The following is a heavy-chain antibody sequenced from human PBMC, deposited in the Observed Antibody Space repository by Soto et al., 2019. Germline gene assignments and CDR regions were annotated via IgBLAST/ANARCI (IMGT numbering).Heavy chain of an antibody. CDR1: GYTFTSYG. CDR2: INVSNGNT. D-gene: IGHD3-10*01. V-gene: IGHV1-18*01. J-gene: IGHJ4*02. Sequence: QVQLVQSGAEVKKPGASVKVSCKASGYTFTSYGISWVRQAPGQGLEWMGWINVSNGNTNYASTFQGRATMTTDTSTSTAYLALRRLRSDDTAVYFCARDTSRGEYDYWGQGTLVTVSS. CDR3: ARDTSRGEYDY.